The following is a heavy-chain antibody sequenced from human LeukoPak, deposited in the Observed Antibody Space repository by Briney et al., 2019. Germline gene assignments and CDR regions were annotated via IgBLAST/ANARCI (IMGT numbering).Heavy chain of an antibody. CDR2: ISYDGSNK. Sequence: GTSLRLSCAASGFTFSSYGMHWVRQAPGKGLEWVAVISYDGSNKYYADSVKGRFTISRDNSKNTLYLEMNSLRTEDTAVYYCAKALPRSMVRGVITGYYFYGMDDWGQGTTVTVSS. V-gene: IGHV3-30*18. D-gene: IGHD3-10*01. CDR1: GFTFSSYG. J-gene: IGHJ6*02. CDR3: AKALPRSMVRGVITGYYFYGMDD.